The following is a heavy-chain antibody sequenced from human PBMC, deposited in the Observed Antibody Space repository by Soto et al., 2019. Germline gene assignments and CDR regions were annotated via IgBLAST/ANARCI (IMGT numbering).Heavy chain of an antibody. CDR3: AKDRLAYCGGDCYSSFDY. J-gene: IGHJ4*02. CDR2: ISYDGSNK. Sequence: QVQLVESGGGVVQPGRSLRLSCAASGFTFSSYGMHWVRQAPGKGLEWVAVISYDGSNKYYADSVKGRFTISRDNSKNTLYLQRNSLRAEDTAVYYCAKDRLAYCGGDCYSSFDYWGQGTLVTVSS. D-gene: IGHD2-21*02. V-gene: IGHV3-30*18. CDR1: GFTFSSYG.